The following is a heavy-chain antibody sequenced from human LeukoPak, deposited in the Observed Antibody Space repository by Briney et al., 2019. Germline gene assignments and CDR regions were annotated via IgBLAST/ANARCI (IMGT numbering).Heavy chain of an antibody. Sequence: TGGSLRLSCAASGFTFDDYAMHWVRQAPGKGLEWVSGISWNSGSIGYADSVKSRFTISRDNAKNSLYLQMNSLRAEDTALYYCAKGSATVTTVGGFDYWGQGTLVTVSS. CDR3: AKGSATVTTVGGFDY. CDR2: ISWNSGSI. D-gene: IGHD4-17*01. V-gene: IGHV3-9*01. J-gene: IGHJ4*02. CDR1: GFTFDDYA.